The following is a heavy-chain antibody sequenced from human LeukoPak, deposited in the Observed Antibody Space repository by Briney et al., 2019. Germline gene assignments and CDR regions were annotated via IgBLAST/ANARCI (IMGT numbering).Heavy chain of an antibody. Sequence: GRSLRLSCAASGFTFSSYAMHWVRQAPGKGLEWVAVISYDGSNKYYADSVKGRFTISRDNSKNTLYLQMNSLRAEDTAVYYCVRDNSDGYNYFDYWGQGTLVTVSS. D-gene: IGHD4-23*01. J-gene: IGHJ4*02. V-gene: IGHV3-30-3*01. CDR2: ISYDGSNK. CDR1: GFTFSSYA. CDR3: VRDNSDGYNYFDY.